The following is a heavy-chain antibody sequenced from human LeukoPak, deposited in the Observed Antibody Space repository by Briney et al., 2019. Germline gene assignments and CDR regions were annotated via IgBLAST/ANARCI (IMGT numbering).Heavy chain of an antibody. CDR2: IIPIFGTA. CDR3: ARVGYSYGYYYYYGMDV. CDR1: GGTFSSYA. V-gene: IGHV1-69*13. D-gene: IGHD5-18*01. J-gene: IGHJ6*02. Sequence: SVTVSCTASGGTFSSYAISWARQAPGQGLEWMGGIIPIFGTANYAQKFQGGVTITADESTSTAYMELSSLRSEDTAVYYCARVGYSYGYYYYYGMDVWGQGTTVTVSS.